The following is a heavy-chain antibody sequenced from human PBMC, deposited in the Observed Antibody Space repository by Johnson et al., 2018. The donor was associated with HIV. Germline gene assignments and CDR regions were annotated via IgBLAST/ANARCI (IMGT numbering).Heavy chain of an antibody. D-gene: IGHD4-11*01. J-gene: IGHJ3*02. CDR2: INSGDST. CDR3: AKEGNYETTSDAFDI. V-gene: IGHV3-NL1*01. CDR1: GFTFSSYA. Sequence: QVQLVESGGGVVQPGRSLRLSCAASGFTFSSYAMHWVRQAPQKGLEWVSFINSGDSTYCADSVKGRFTISRDNSKNTLYLQMNSLRAEDTAVYYCAKEGNYETTSDAFDIWGQGTMVTVSS.